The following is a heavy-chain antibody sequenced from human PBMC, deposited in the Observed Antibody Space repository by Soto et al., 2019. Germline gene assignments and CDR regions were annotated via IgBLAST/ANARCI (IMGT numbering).Heavy chain of an antibody. CDR2: IIPIFGTA. J-gene: IGHJ4*02. Sequence: ASVKVSCKASGGTFSSYAISWVRQAPGQGLEWMGGIIPIFGTANYEQKFQGRVTITADESTSTAYMELSSLRSEDTAVYYCARGRLNRYSTEYYFDXWGQGTLVPVSX. V-gene: IGHV1-69*13. D-gene: IGHD6-13*01. CDR3: ARGRLNRYSTEYYFDX. CDR1: GGTFSSYA.